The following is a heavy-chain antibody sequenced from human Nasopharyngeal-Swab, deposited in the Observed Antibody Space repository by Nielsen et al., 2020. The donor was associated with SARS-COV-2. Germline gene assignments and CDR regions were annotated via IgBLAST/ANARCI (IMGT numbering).Heavy chain of an antibody. CDR1: GFTFDDYA. D-gene: IGHD3-22*01. CDR2: ISWNSGSI. J-gene: IGHJ3*02. Sequence: SLKISCAASGFTFDDYAMHWVRQAPGKGLEWVSGISWNSGSIGYADSVKGRFTISRDNAKNSLYLQMNSLGAEDTALYYCAKAVTSGITSSPVYYYDSSGYGDAFDIWGQGTMVTVSS. V-gene: IGHV3-9*01. CDR3: AKAVTSGITSSPVYYYDSSGYGDAFDI.